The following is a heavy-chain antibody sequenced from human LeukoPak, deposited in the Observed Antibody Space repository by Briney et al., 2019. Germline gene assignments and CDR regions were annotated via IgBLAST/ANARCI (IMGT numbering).Heavy chain of an antibody. Sequence: GGSLRLSCAASGFTFSSYGMHWVRQAPGKGLEWVAVISYDGSNKYYADSVKGRFTISRDNSKNTLYLQMNSLRAEDTAVYCCAKDEVGTFDPWGQGTLVTVSS. V-gene: IGHV3-30*18. J-gene: IGHJ5*02. CDR2: ISYDGSNK. CDR3: AKDEVGTFDP. D-gene: IGHD1-26*01. CDR1: GFTFSSYG.